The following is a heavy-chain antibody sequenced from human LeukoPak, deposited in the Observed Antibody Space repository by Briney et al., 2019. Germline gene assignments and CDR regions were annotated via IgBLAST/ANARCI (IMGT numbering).Heavy chain of an antibody. CDR1: GFTFSDYY. J-gene: IGHJ6*03. V-gene: IGHV3-11*01. CDR3: VRVGNRDQAYYYSYMDV. Sequence: GGSLRLSCAAPGFTFSDYYMSWIRQAPGKGLEWVSYITSSGTTIYYADSVKGPFTISRDNAKNSLYLQMDSLRGEDTALYYCVRVGNRDQAYYYSYMDVWGRGTTVTVSS. D-gene: IGHD5-24*01. CDR2: ITSSGTTI.